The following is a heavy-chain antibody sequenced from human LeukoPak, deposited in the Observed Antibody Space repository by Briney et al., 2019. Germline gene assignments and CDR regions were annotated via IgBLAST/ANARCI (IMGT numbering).Heavy chain of an antibody. D-gene: IGHD2-15*01. V-gene: IGHV4-4*07. J-gene: IGHJ6*03. CDR2: IYSSGST. Sequence: SETLSLTCTVSGGSISSYYCSWLRQPGGEGLEWIGRIYSSGSTNYNASLKSRVTMSVDTSKNQFSLRLSTVTDADTAVYYCARGECSGGSCSTHNYYYYYMDVWGKGTTVTVSS. CDR3: ARGECSGGSCSTHNYYYYYMDV. CDR1: GGSISSYY.